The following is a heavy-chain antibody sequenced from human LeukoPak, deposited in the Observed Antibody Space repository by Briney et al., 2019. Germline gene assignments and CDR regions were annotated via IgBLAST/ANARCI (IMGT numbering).Heavy chain of an antibody. D-gene: IGHD1-26*01. CDR1: GYTFTSYG. CDR2: ISAYNGNT. V-gene: IGHV1-18*01. Sequence: ASVKVSCKASGYTFTSYGISWVRQAPGQGLEWMGWISAYNGNTNYAQKLQGRVTMTTDTSTSTAYMELRSLRSDDTAVYYCARGGIVGATGGYYYYYMDVWGKGTTVTVSS. CDR3: ARGGIVGATGGYYYYYMDV. J-gene: IGHJ6*03.